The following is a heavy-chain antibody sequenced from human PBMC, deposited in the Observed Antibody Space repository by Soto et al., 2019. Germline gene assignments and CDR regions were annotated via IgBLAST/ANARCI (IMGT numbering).Heavy chain of an antibody. J-gene: IGHJ4*02. V-gene: IGHV4-39*02. D-gene: IGHD6-19*01. Sequence: PSETLSLTCTVSGGSISSSSYYWGWIRQPPGKGLEWIGSIYYSGSTYYNPSLKSRVTISVDTSKNQFSLKLSSVTAADTAVYYCVRDGSTGWHFDSWGQGTLVTVSS. CDR1: GGSISSSSYY. CDR2: IYYSGST. CDR3: VRDGSTGWHFDS.